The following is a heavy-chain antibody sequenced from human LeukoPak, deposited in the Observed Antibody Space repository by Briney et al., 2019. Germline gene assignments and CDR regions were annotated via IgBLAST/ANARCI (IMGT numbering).Heavy chain of an antibody. CDR2: IYGGGST. J-gene: IGHJ4*02. CDR1: GFTVSGNY. CDR3: ARDFWSGYYKALDY. V-gene: IGHV3-53*01. Sequence: GGSLRLSCAASGFTVSGNYMSWVRQAPGKGLEWVSVIYGGGSTYYADSVKGRFTISRDNAKNSLYLQMNSLRAEDTAVYYCARDFWSGYYKALDYWGQGTLVTVSS. D-gene: IGHD3-3*01.